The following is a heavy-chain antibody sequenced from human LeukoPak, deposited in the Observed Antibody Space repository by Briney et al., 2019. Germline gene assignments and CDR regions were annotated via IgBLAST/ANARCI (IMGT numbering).Heavy chain of an antibody. CDR2: IKPDGSET. CDR3: ATMVSVAGDS. D-gene: IGHD6-19*01. CDR1: GFSFSPNW. J-gene: IGHJ5*01. V-gene: IGHV3-7*01. Sequence: PGGSLRLSCAGSGFSFSPNWMSWFRQAPGKGLEWVAHIKPDGSETYYVDSLKGRFTISRDNAWNSVHLQMYSLRPEDTAIYYCATMVSVAGDSWGQGTLVTVSS.